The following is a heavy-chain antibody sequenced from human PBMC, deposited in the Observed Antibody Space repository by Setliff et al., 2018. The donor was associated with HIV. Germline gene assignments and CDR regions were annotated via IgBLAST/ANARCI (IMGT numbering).Heavy chain of an antibody. CDR2: VKNKANSYIT. J-gene: IGHJ4*02. CDR3: MRGTGSPTFEY. CDR1: GFTFNDHY. Sequence: SCTASGFTFNDHYLDWVRQVPGKGLEWIGRVKNKANSYITEYAASVKGRFTISRDDSKSSLFLQMNSLRIEDTAIYYCMRGTGSPTFEYWGQGTLVTVSS. D-gene: IGHD4-17*01. V-gene: IGHV3-72*01.